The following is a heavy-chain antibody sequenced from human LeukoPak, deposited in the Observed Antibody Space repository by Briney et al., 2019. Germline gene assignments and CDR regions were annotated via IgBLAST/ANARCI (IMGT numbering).Heavy chain of an antibody. CDR1: GYSFTSYW. CDR3: ARHCSGGSCYSGLADY. Sequence: GESLKISCKGSGYSFTSYWIGWVPQMPGKGLEWMGIIYPGDSDTRYSPSFQGQVTISADKSISTAYLQWSSLKASDTAMYYCARHCSGGSCYSGLADYWGQGTLVTVSS. D-gene: IGHD2-15*01. V-gene: IGHV5-51*01. CDR2: IYPGDSDT. J-gene: IGHJ4*02.